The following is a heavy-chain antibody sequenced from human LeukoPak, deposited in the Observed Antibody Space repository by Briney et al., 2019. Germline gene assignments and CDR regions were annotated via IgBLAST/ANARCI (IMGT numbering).Heavy chain of an antibody. V-gene: IGHV1-2*06. CDR1: GYTFSNYV. J-gene: IGHJ4*02. D-gene: IGHD6-19*01. CDR2: INPNSGGT. Sequence: ASVKVSCKASGYTFSNYVLNWVRQAPGQGLEWMGRINPNSGGTNYAQKFQGRVTMTRDTSISTAYMELSRLRSDDTAVYYCARGSIAVAGTWGQGTLVTVSS. CDR3: ARGSIAVAGT.